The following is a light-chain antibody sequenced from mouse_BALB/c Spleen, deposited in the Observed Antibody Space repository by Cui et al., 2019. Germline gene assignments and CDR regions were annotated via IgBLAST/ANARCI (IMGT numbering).Light chain of an antibody. J-gene: IGKJ2*01. V-gene: IGKV6-23*01. CDR2: WAS. Sequence: DIVMTQYHKFMSTSVGDRVSITCKASQDVGTAVAWYQQKPGQSPKLLIYWASTRHTGVPDRFTGSGSGTDFTLTISNVQSEDLADYFCQQYSSYPYTFGGGTKLEIK. CDR1: QDVGTA. CDR3: QQYSSYPYT.